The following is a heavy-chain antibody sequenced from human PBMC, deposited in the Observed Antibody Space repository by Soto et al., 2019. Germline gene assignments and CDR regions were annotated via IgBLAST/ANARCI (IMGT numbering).Heavy chain of an antibody. V-gene: IGHV1-18*04. CDR2: ISAYNGIT. Sequence: QVQLVQSGAEVKKPGASVKVSCKTSGYTFTDFGISWVRQAPGQGLEWMGYISAYNGITNYAQKLQGRVTMTTDTATSTAYMELRSLRSDDTAAYYCATTATGSYAFWGQGTLVTVSS. D-gene: IGHD3-16*01. CDR3: ATTATGSYAF. J-gene: IGHJ4*02. CDR1: GYTFTDFG.